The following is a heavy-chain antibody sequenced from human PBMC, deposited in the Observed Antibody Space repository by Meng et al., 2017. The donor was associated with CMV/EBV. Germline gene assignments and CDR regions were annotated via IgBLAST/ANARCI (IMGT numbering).Heavy chain of an antibody. CDR1: GFPFSSCA. D-gene: IGHD5-18*01. V-gene: IGHV3-23*01. CDR3: ASPMQGYSYGSGYHY. J-gene: IGHJ4*02. CDR2: ISGSGGST. Sequence: SGFPFSSCAMSWVRQAPGKGLEWVSAISGSGGSTYYADSVKGRFTISRDNSKNTLYLQMNSLRAEDTAVYYCASPMQGYSYGSGYHYWGQGTLVTVSS.